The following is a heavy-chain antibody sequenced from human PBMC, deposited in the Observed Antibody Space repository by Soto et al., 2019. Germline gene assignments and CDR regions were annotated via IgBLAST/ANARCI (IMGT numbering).Heavy chain of an antibody. CDR1: GDSISNYY. CDR3: ARHLWVGSSWYLVALDI. Sequence: QVQLQESGPGLVKPSETLSLTCTVSGDSISNYYWSWIRQPPGKGLEWIGYIYYSGSTNSNPSLKSRVTISVDTSKNQFSLKLSSVTAADTAVYYCARHLWVGSSWYLVALDIWGQGTMVTVSS. J-gene: IGHJ3*02. D-gene: IGHD6-13*01. V-gene: IGHV4-59*08. CDR2: IYYSGST.